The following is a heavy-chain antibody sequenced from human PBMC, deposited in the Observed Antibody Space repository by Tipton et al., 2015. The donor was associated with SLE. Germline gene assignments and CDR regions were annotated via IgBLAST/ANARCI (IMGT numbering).Heavy chain of an antibody. CDR2: IVPLFGTT. Sequence: QSGAEVKKPGSSVRVSCKTSGGTFTNYAFNWVRQAPGQGLEWVGKIVPLFGTTDYAPNFQGRFTFTADKSTKTAYMEVSSLTSADSAVYYCSAASSPRDYYMDVWGKGTAVSVSS. V-gene: IGHV1-69*06. CDR1: GGTFTNYA. D-gene: IGHD2-2*01. J-gene: IGHJ6*03. CDR3: SAASSPRDYYMDV.